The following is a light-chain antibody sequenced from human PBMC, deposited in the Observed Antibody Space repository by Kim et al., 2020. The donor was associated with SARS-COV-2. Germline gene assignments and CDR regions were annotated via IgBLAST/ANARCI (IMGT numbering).Light chain of an antibody. V-gene: IGLV3-1*01. Sequence: VSPVQTASITCSGDKLGDKYACWYQQKPGQSPVLVIYQDSKRPSGIPERFSGSNSGNTATLTISGTQAMDEADYYCQAWDSSTYVFGTGTKVTVL. CDR1: KLGDKY. CDR2: QDS. CDR3: QAWDSSTYV. J-gene: IGLJ1*01.